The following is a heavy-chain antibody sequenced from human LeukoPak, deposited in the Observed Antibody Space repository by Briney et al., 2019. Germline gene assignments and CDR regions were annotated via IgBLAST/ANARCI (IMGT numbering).Heavy chain of an antibody. Sequence: GGSLRLSCAASGFTFSSYAMSWVRQAPGKGLEWVSGISGSGGSTYYADSVKGRFTISRDNSKNTLYLQMKSLRAEDTAVYYCAKDDMMEDYYYGSGAQVGNYFDYWGQGTLVTVSS. V-gene: IGHV3-23*01. J-gene: IGHJ4*02. CDR3: AKDDMMEDYYYGSGAQVGNYFDY. CDR1: GFTFSSYA. D-gene: IGHD3-10*01. CDR2: ISGSGGST.